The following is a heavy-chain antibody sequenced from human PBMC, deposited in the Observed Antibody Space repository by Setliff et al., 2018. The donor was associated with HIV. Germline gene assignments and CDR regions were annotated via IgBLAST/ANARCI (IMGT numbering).Heavy chain of an antibody. D-gene: IGHD3-10*01. Sequence: GGSLRLSCEASGFTFSTYSMNWVRQAPGTGLEGVSSISSSSRSKYYADSVKGRFTISRDNSKNTLYLQMNSLRAEDTAVYYGAKELFRYGLGSSNWGQGTMVTVSS. V-gene: IGHV3-21*04. J-gene: IGHJ3*01. CDR1: GFTFSTYS. CDR2: ISSSSRSK. CDR3: AKELFRYGLGSSN.